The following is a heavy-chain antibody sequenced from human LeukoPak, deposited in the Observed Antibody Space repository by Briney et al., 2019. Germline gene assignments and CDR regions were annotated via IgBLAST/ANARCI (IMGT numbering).Heavy chain of an antibody. CDR2: IWYDGSNK. CDR1: GFTFSSYG. Sequence: GGSLRLSCAASGFTFSSYGMHWVRQAPGKGLEWVAVIWYDGSNKCYADSVKGRFTISRDNSKNTLYLQMNSLRAEDTAVYYCARRMTTVVTDAFDIWGQGTMLTVSS. CDR3: ARRMTTVVTDAFDI. V-gene: IGHV3-33*01. J-gene: IGHJ3*02. D-gene: IGHD4-23*01.